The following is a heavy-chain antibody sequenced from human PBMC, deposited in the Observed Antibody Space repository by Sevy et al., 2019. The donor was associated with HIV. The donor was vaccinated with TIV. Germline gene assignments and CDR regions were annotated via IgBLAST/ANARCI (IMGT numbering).Heavy chain of an antibody. CDR2: ITNSGSTK. Sequence: GGSLRLSCTASGFPFSSYEINWVRQAPGKGLEWVSYITNSGSTKYYSDSVKGRFTISRDNAKNSLYLQMNNLRAEDTAVYYCAGDLPPSATTVAHFDYWGRGTLVTVSS. V-gene: IGHV3-48*03. J-gene: IGHJ4*02. D-gene: IGHD4-17*01. CDR3: AGDLPPSATTVAHFDY. CDR1: GFPFSSYE.